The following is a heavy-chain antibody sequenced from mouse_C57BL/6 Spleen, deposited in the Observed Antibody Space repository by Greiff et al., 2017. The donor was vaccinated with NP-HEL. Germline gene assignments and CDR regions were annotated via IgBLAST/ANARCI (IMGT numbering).Heavy chain of an antibody. CDR1: GYTFTSYW. CDR3: ARSTVTGAMDY. V-gene: IGHV1-69*01. CDR2: LDPSDSYT. Sequence: QVQLQQPGAELVMPGASVKLSCKASGYTFTSYWMHWVKQRPGQGLEWIGELDPSDSYTNYNQKFKGKSTLTVDKSSSTAYMQLSGLTSEDSAVYYCARSTVTGAMDYWGQGTSVTVSS. D-gene: IGHD2-12*01. J-gene: IGHJ4*01.